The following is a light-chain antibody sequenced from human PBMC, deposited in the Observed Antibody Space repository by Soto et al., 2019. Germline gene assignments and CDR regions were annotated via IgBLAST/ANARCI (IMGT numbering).Light chain of an antibody. CDR1: LSVSSD. Sequence: EIVMTQSPATLSLSPGDRDTLSCRASLSVSSDLAWYRQKPGQAPRLLIYRAFTRATGIPARFSGSGFGTDFTLTISSLQSEDFAVYYCQQYNNWPLTFGRGTKVDIK. J-gene: IGKJ3*01. CDR3: QQYNNWPLT. V-gene: IGKV3-15*01. CDR2: RAF.